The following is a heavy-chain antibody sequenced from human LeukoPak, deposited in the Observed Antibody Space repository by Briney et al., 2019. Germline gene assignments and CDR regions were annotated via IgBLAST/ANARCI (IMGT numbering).Heavy chain of an antibody. Sequence: SETLSLTCAVSGYSISSGYYWGWIRPPPGKGLEWIGSIYHSGSTYYNPSLKSRVTISVDTSKNQFSLKLSSVTATDTAVYYCASSSSALQTLFDYWGQGTLVTVSS. J-gene: IGHJ4*02. CDR3: ASSSSALQTLFDY. CDR2: IYHSGST. D-gene: IGHD2-2*01. V-gene: IGHV4-38-2*01. CDR1: GYSISSGYY.